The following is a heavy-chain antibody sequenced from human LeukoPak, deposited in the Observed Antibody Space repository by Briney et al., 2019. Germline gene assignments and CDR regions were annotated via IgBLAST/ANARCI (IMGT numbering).Heavy chain of an antibody. Sequence: GGSLRLSCAASGFTFSSYGMHWVRQAPGKGLEWVAFIRYDGSNKYYADSVKGRFTISRDNSKNTLYLQMNSLRAEDTAVYYCAKDLLGVPPGWYMDVWGKGTTVTVSS. D-gene: IGHD2-15*01. CDR3: AKDLLGVPPGWYMDV. CDR1: GFTFSSYG. V-gene: IGHV3-30*02. CDR2: IRYDGSNK. J-gene: IGHJ6*03.